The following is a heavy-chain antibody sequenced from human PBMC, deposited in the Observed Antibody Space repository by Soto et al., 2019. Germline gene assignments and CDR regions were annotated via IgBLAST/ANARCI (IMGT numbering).Heavy chain of an antibody. Sequence: QGHLEQSGGEVKKPGASVQVSCRALDYTFITYGLSWVRQAPGQGLEWMGLINPYNGNTVYAQKFQGRVTMTRDTSTDTAYMELRSLIFNDTAVYYCARISYPALQGAFDIWGHGTMVTVSS. J-gene: IGHJ3*02. V-gene: IGHV1-18*04. CDR2: INPYNGNT. D-gene: IGHD3-3*01. CDR1: DYTFITYG. CDR3: ARISYPALQGAFDI.